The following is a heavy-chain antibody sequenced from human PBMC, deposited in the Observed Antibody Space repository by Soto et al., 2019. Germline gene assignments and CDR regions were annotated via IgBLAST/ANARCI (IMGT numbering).Heavy chain of an antibody. V-gene: IGHV3-23*05. CDR1: GFTFRDYT. CDR2: ILSNYNT. J-gene: IGHJ4*02. Sequence: EMQLLQSGGGSVQPGGSLTLSCAASGFTFRDYTMSWVRQAPGKVLESISVILSNYNTYYTDSVRGRFTISRDTSKSTLYLEMNSLRAEDTAVYYCTRRTNGYFGYWGQGALVTVSS. D-gene: IGHD2-8*01. CDR3: TRRTNGYFGY.